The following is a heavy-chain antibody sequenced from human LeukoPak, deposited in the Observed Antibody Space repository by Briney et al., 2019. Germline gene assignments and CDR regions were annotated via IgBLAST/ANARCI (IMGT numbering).Heavy chain of an antibody. CDR1: GGSISSGSYY. J-gene: IGHJ6*03. V-gene: IGHV4-61*02. D-gene: IGHD3-22*01. CDR2: IYTSGST. CDR3: ARDLDSSGYYYDYYYYYMDV. Sequence: SETLSLTCTVSGGSISSGSYYWSWIRQPAGKGLEWIGRIYTSGSTNYNPSLKSRVTISVDTSKNQFSLRLSSVTAADTAVYYCARDLDSSGYYYDYYYYYMDVWGKGTTVTISS.